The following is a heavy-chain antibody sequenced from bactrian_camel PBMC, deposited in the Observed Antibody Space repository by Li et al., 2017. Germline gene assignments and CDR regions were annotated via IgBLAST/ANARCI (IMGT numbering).Heavy chain of an antibody. J-gene: IGHJ4*01. CDR2: IYTGGGST. Sequence: QLVESGGGSAQAGGSLRVSCSASRNSKRRHCMGWFRQPIGQEREGVAAIYTGGGSTWYADSVKGRFTISFDSAENTLFLQMNSLQPEDTAKYYCSAASICPPENRFVAGRFDSWGQGTQVTVS. D-gene: IGHD6*01. CDR1: RNSKRRHC. CDR3: SAASICPPENRFVAGRFDS. V-gene: IGHV3S28*01.